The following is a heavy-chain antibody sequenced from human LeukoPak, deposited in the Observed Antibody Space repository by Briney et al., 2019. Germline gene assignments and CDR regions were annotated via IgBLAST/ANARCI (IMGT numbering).Heavy chain of an antibody. Sequence: SETLSLTCTVSGGSISSSSYYWGWIRQPPGKGLEWIGSIYYSGSTYYNPSLKSRVTISVDTSKNQFSLKLSSVTAADTAVYYCASSYDYVGGSYLGAFDYWGQGTLVTVSS. V-gene: IGHV4-39*07. CDR2: IYYSGST. D-gene: IGHD3-16*02. J-gene: IGHJ4*02. CDR1: GGSISSSSYY. CDR3: ASSYDYVGGSYLGAFDY.